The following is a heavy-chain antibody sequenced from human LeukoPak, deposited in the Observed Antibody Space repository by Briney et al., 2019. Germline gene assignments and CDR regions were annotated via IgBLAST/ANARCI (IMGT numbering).Heavy chain of an antibody. V-gene: IGHV4-34*01. J-gene: IGHJ6*03. CDR1: GGSFSGYY. CDR3: ASLNYYYYYMDV. CDR2: INHSGST. Sequence: SETLSLTCAVYGGSFSGYYWSWIRQPPGKGLEWIGEINHSGSTNYNPSLKSRVTISVGTSKNQFSLKLSSVTAADTAVYYCASLNYYYYYMDVWGKGTTVTVSS.